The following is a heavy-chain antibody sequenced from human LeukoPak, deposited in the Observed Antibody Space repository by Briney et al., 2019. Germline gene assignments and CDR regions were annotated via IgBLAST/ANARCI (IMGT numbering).Heavy chain of an antibody. V-gene: IGHV3-23*01. CDR1: GFTFSSYA. CDR2: ISGSGGST. J-gene: IGHJ4*02. Sequence: PGGSLRLSCAASGFTFSSYAMSWVRQAPGKGLEWVSAISGSGGSTYYADSVKGRFTISRDNSKNTLYLQMNSLRAEDTAVYYCAKGGVLLWFGEFEYYFDYWGQGTLVTVSS. CDR3: AKGGVLLWFGEFEYYFDY. D-gene: IGHD3-10*01.